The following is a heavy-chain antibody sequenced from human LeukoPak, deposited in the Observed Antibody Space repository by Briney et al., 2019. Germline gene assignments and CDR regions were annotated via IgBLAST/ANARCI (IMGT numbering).Heavy chain of an antibody. D-gene: IGHD3-10*01. J-gene: IGHJ3*02. Sequence: PETLSLTCAVYGGSFSGYYWSWIRQPPGKGLEWIGEINHSGSTNYNPSLKSRVTMSVDTSKNQFSLKLSSVTAADTAVYYCARVRKMVRGVIRAFDIWGQGTMVTVSS. V-gene: IGHV4-34*01. CDR3: ARVRKMVRGVIRAFDI. CDR1: GGSFSGYY. CDR2: INHSGST.